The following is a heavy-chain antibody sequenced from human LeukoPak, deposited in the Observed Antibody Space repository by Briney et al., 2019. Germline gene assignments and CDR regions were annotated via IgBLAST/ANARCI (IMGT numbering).Heavy chain of an antibody. V-gene: IGHV3-48*02. D-gene: IGHD3-10*01. J-gene: IGHJ3*01. CDR2: ISTPAGNI. CDR1: QSHLPPYS. Sequence: GRSLTLCCPPPQSHLPPYSLNRVPHAPTKDLEWLSYISTPAGNIYYADSVNGRFTISRDNVKNSLYLQMSSLRDEDTAVYYCARDFLFAFDLWGQGTMVTVSS. CDR3: ARDFLFAFDL.